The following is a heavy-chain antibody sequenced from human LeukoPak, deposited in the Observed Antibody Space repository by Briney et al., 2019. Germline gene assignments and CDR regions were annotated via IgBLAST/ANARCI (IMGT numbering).Heavy chain of an antibody. Sequence: ASQTLSLTCTVSGGSISSGSYYWSWIRQPAGKGLEWIGRIYTSGSINYNPSLKSRVTISVDTSKNQFSLKLSSVTAADTAVYYCARDRGFWSGYYPFDYWGQGTLVTVSS. V-gene: IGHV4-61*02. D-gene: IGHD3-3*01. CDR1: GGSISSGSYY. J-gene: IGHJ4*02. CDR3: ARDRGFWSGYYPFDY. CDR2: IYTSGSI.